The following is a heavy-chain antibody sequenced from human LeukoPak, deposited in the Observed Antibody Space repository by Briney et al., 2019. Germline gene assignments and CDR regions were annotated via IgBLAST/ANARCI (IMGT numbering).Heavy chain of an antibody. CDR3: ARDGRIEIPFDY. D-gene: IGHD2-15*01. CDR1: GGSFSDYY. Sequence: SETLSLTCDVYGGSFSDYYWSWIRQPPGKGLDWIGEINHSGSTKYNLSLKSRVTISVDTSNNQFSLKLSSVTAADTAVYYCARDGRIEIPFDYWGQGALVTVSS. J-gene: IGHJ4*02. V-gene: IGHV4-34*01. CDR2: INHSGST.